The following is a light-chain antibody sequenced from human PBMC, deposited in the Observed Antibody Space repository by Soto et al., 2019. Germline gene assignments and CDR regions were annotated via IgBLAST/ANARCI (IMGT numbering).Light chain of an antibody. CDR3: SSYTTSNTRQIV. J-gene: IGLJ1*01. CDR2: DVS. V-gene: IGLV2-14*03. CDR1: SSDVGGYNY. Sequence: HSALTQPASVSGSPGQSITISCTGTSSDVGGYNYVSWYQHHPGKASKLMIYDVSNRPSGVSNRFSGSKSGNAASLTISGLQPEDEADYYCSSYTTSNTRQIVFGTGTKVTVL.